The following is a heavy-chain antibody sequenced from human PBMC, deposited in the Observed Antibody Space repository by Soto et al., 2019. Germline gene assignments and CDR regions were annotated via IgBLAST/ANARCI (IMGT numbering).Heavy chain of an antibody. V-gene: IGHV5-51*01. CDR3: ARLPRDCNKTSCYYADH. CDR2: MYPGDSDT. J-gene: IGHJ4*02. Sequence: GESLKLSCRGSGYDFTTNWLGWVRQLPRRGPEWVGIMYPGDSDTRYNPSLQGHVTLSVDVTVSTAFLQWRSLETSDTGMYFCARLPRDCNKTSCYYADHWGQGTQVTVSS. D-gene: IGHD3-3*01. CDR1: GYDFTTNW.